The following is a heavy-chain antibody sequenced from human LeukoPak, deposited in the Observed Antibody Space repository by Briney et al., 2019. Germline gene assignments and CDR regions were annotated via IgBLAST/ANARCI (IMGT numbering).Heavy chain of an antibody. V-gene: IGHV1-2*02. J-gene: IGHJ4*02. D-gene: IGHD3-10*01. CDR2: INPNRGVT. Sequence: ASVKVSCEASGYTFTDFYVHWVRQAPGQGLEWMGWINPNRGVTNYPQKFQDRVTMTRDTSITTAYMELSRLRSDDTAVYYCARDLTWYGSGSYYFDSWGQGTLVTVSS. CDR3: ARDLTWYGSGSYYFDS. CDR1: GYTFTDFY.